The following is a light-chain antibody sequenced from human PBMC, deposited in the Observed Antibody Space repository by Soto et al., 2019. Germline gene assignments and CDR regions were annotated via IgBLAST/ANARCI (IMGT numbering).Light chain of an antibody. J-gene: IGKJ4*01. CDR2: GAS. Sequence: EIVITQSPDTLSVSPGERATLSCRASQSISSNLAWYQQKPGQAPRFLIFGASTRATGIPARFSGGGSGTEFTLTISGLQSEDFAVYYCQQYYDWPLTFGGGTKVEI. V-gene: IGKV3-15*01. CDR1: QSISSN. CDR3: QQYYDWPLT.